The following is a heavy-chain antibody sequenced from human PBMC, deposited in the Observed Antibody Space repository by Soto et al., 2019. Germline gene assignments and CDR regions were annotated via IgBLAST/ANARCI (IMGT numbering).Heavy chain of an antibody. J-gene: IGHJ5*02. CDR2: IYHSGST. CDR3: VRSGSYRGWFDP. V-gene: IGHV4-38-2*01. Sequence: SETLSLTCAVSGYSISSGYYWGWIRQPPGKGLEWIGSIYHSGSTYYNPSLKSRVTISVDTSKNQFSLKLSSVTAADTAVYYYVRSGSYRGWFDPWGQGTLVTVSS. D-gene: IGHD1-26*01. CDR1: GYSISSGYY.